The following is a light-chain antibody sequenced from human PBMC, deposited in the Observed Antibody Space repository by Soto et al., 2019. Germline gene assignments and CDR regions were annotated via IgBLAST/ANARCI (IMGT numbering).Light chain of an antibody. Sequence: DIQMTQSPSTLSASAGDRVTITCRASQSITIWLAWYQQKPGKAPKLLIYDAHTLESGVPSRFSGSGSGTEFTLTISSLQPDDFATYYCQQFHSFPITFGQGTRLEIK. V-gene: IGKV1-5*01. CDR3: QQFHSFPIT. CDR1: QSITIW. CDR2: DAH. J-gene: IGKJ5*01.